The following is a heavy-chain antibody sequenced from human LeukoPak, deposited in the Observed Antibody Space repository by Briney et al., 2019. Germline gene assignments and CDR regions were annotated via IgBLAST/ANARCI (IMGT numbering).Heavy chain of an antibody. Sequence: KTSETLSLTCTVSGGSVSGGSYCWSWIRQPPGKELEWVGYIYYTGSTNYNPSLKSRVTISIGTSKNQFSLKLSSVTAADTAVYYCARGRNYDFWSGYYLSGWFDPWGQGTLVTVSS. V-gene: IGHV4-61*01. J-gene: IGHJ5*02. CDR2: IYYTGST. D-gene: IGHD3-3*01. CDR1: GGSVSGGSYC. CDR3: ARGRNYDFWSGYYLSGWFDP.